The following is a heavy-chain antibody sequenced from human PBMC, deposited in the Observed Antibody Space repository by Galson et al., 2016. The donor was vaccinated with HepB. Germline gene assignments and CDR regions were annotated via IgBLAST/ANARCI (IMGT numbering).Heavy chain of an antibody. D-gene: IGHD2-21*02. CDR3: AGLLTAFFST. CDR2: IIPMSSRT. CDR1: GGSFSSYE. Sequence: SVKVSCKASGGSFSSYEISWVRQAPGQGLEWMGGIIPMSSRTDYAQKFQGRVTITADKSTTTVYMELSSLRSEDTAVYYCAGLLTAFFSTWGRGTLVTVSS. V-gene: IGHV1-69*06. J-gene: IGHJ5*02.